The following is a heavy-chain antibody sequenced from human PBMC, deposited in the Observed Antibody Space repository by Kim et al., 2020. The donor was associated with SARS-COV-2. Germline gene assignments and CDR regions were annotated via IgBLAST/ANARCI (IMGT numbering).Heavy chain of an antibody. CDR2: ISSSSSYI. CDR1: GFTFSSYS. CDR3: ARKVGHSGYLYYYYGMDV. Sequence: GGSLRLSCAASGFTFSSYSMNWVRQAPGKGLEWVSSISSSSSYIYYADSVKGRFTISRDNAKNSLYLQMNSLRAEDTAVYYCARKVGHSGYLYYYYGMDVWGQGTTVTVSS. J-gene: IGHJ6*02. D-gene: IGHD5-12*01. V-gene: IGHV3-21*01.